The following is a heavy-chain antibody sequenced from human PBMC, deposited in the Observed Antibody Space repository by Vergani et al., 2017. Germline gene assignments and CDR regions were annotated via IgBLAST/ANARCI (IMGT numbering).Heavy chain of an antibody. J-gene: IGHJ6*02. CDR1: GGTFSSYT. V-gene: IGHV1-69*08. CDR3: ARDLGRSRVNSHYGMGV. D-gene: IGHD4-23*01. Sequence: QVQLVQSGAEMKKPGSSVKVSCKSSGGTFSSYTFIWVRLAPGQGLDWMGSIVRILDRKEYAQKFQGRVAITADTSTSTVYMELSSLRSEDTAVYYCARDLGRSRVNSHYGMGVWGQGTTVTVSS. CDR2: IVRILDRK.